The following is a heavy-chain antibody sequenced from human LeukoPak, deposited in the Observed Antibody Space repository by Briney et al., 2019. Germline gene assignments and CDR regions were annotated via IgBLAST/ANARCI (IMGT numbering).Heavy chain of an antibody. CDR2: ISGYNGAT. V-gene: IGHV1-18*01. CDR3: ARGESGIHH. Sequence: ASVKVSCKVSGYTFNSYGISWVRQAPGQGLEWMGWISGYNGATNYAQKVQGRVTVTTDTSTSTAYMELRSLRSDDTAVYYCARGESGIHHWGQGTLVTVSS. J-gene: IGHJ1*01. CDR1: GYTFNSYG.